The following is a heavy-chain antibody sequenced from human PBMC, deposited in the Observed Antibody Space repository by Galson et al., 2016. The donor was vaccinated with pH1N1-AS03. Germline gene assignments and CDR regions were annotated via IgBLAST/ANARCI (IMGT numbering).Heavy chain of an antibody. CDR3: ARTSGAYFGSAFDI. D-gene: IGHD1-26*01. CDR2: ISSDSTTI. V-gene: IGHV3-48*04. Sequence: SLRLSCAASGFTSNHYSMNWVCQAPGKGLEWVSYISSDSTTIYYADSVKSRFTISRDNAKNSLYLQMNSLTAEETAIYYCARTSGAYFGSAFDIWGQGTMVTVSS. J-gene: IGHJ3*02. CDR1: GFTSNHYS.